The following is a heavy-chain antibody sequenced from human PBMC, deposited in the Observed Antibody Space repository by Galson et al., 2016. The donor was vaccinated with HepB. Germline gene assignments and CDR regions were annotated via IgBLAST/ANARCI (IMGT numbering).Heavy chain of an antibody. V-gene: IGHV3-23*01. CDR1: XXXFRNYX. J-gene: IGHJ6*04. Sequence: RLSXXASXXXFRNYXXXWVXXALGKGLEXXXSISRRGDSTDYAASVKGRFTISRDNSKNTLSLQMNSLTADDTALYYCVQGRTAPAVWGKGAXVTAPS. CDR3: VQGRTAPAV. CDR2: ISRRGDST. D-gene: IGHD1-1*01.